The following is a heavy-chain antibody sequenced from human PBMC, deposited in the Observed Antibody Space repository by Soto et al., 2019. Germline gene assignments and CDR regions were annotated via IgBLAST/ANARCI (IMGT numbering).Heavy chain of an antibody. CDR3: ARAAYYYDSSGYYYVGGALDY. V-gene: IGHV3-30-3*01. D-gene: IGHD3-22*01. CDR1: GFTFSSYA. Sequence: GSLRLSCAASGFTFSSYAMHWVRQAPGKGLEWVAVISYDGSNKYYADSVKGRFTISRDNSKNTLYLQMNSLRAEDTVVYYCARAAYYYDSSGYYYVGGALDYWGQGTLVTVSS. CDR2: ISYDGSNK. J-gene: IGHJ4*02.